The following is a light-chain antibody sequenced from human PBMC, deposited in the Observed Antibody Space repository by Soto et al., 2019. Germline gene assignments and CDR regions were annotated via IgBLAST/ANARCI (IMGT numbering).Light chain of an antibody. Sequence: QSVLTQPASVSGSPGQSITISCTGTSSDVGGYNYVSWYQQHPGKAPKLMLFDVSGRPSGVSNRFSGSNSGNTASLTISGLQAEDEADYYCSSYTSSTTSYVFGTGTKVTVL. CDR2: DVS. CDR1: SSDVGGYNY. CDR3: SSYTSSTTSYV. V-gene: IGLV2-14*01. J-gene: IGLJ1*01.